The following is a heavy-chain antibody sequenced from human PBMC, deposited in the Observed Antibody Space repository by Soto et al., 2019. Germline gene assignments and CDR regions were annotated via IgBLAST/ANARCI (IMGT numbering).Heavy chain of an antibody. CDR2: INAGNGDT. Sequence: QVHLVQSGAEEKKPGASVKVSCKASGYTFTSYGIHWVRQAPGQRLEWMGWINAGNGDTNYAQKLQGRVTMTTDTSTSTAYMELRSLRSDDTAVYYCARDLAKKFDPWGQGTLVTVSS. J-gene: IGHJ5*02. CDR3: ARDLAKKFDP. CDR1: GYTFTSYG. D-gene: IGHD3-3*02. V-gene: IGHV1-3*05.